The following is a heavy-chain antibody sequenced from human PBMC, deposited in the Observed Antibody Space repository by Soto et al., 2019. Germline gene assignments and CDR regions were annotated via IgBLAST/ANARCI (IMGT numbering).Heavy chain of an antibody. CDR1: GDSVSSNSAA. J-gene: IGHJ3*02. CDR3: ARDVDTAMVGAFDI. CDR2: TYYRSKWYN. Sequence: QSQTLSLTCAISGDSVSSNSAAWNWIRQSPSRGLEWLGRTYYRSKWYNDYAVSVKSRITINPDTSKNQFSLQLNSVTPEDTDVYDCARDVDTAMVGAFDIWGQGTMVTVSS. V-gene: IGHV6-1*01. D-gene: IGHD5-18*01.